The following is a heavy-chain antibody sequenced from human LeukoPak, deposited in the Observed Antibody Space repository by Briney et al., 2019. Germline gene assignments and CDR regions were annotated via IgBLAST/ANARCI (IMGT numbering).Heavy chain of an antibody. CDR3: AKSYYDSSGYYYFDY. CDR1: GFTFSSYA. CDR2: ISGSGGST. Sequence: PGGSLRLSCAASGFTFSSYAMSWVRQAPGKGLEWVSAISGSGGSTYYADSVKGRFTISRGNSKNTLYLQMNSLRANDTAVYYCAKSYYDSSGYYYFDYWGQGTLVTVSS. D-gene: IGHD3-22*01. J-gene: IGHJ4*02. V-gene: IGHV3-23*01.